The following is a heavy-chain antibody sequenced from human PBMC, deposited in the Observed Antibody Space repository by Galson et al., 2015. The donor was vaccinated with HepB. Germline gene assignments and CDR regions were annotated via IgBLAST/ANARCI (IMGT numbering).Heavy chain of an antibody. CDR1: GYTFTSYG. J-gene: IGHJ4*02. V-gene: IGHV1-18*01. CDR2: ISAYNGNT. CDR3: ARAYYDFWSGYYGLYYFDY. D-gene: IGHD3-3*01. Sequence: SVKVSCKASGYTFTSYGISWVRQAPGQGLEWMGWISAYNGNTNYAQKLQGRVTMTTDTSTSTAYMELRSLRSDDTAVYYCARAYYDFWSGYYGLYYFDYWGQGTLVTVSS.